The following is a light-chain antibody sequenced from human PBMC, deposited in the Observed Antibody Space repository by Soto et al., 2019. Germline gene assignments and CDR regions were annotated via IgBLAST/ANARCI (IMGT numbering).Light chain of an antibody. J-gene: IGKJ1*01. CDR1: QENSIH. V-gene: IGKV1-16*02. CDR2: GAS. Sequence: DIQMTQSPSSVSASVGDRVTIACRASQENSIHLAWFQQKPGKAPKSLIFGASSLQSGVPSKFSGSGSGTDFTLTIDSLQPEDFATYYCQQYHNYPPSFGQGTKVEIK. CDR3: QQYHNYPPS.